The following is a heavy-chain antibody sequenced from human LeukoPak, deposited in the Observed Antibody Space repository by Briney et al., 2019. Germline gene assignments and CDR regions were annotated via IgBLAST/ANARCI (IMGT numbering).Heavy chain of an antibody. J-gene: IGHJ4*02. D-gene: IGHD1-26*01. CDR2: ISSSSAI. Sequence: GGSLRLSCAASGFTFSDHIMNWVRPAPGKGLEWVSYISSSSAIYYADSVKGRFTISRDNAKNSLFLQMNSLRAEDTALYYCARGRYSGTYYPDYWGLGTLVTVSS. V-gene: IGHV3-48*01. CDR3: ARGRYSGTYYPDY. CDR1: GFTFSDHI.